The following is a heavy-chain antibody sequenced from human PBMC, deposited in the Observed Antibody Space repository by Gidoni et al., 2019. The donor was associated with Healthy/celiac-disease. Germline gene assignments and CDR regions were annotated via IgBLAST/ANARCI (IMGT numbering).Heavy chain of an antibody. CDR1: GFTFSSYS. J-gene: IGHJ6*02. D-gene: IGHD2-2*01. V-gene: IGHV3-21*06. CDR2: ISSRSSYI. CDR3: ARDGPAAAIGLYYYYGMDV. Sequence: EVQLVESGGGLVKPGGSLRLSCAASGFTFSSYSMNWVRPAPGKGLAWVSSISSRSSYIYDADSVKGRFTISRDNAKNSLYLQMNSLRAEDTAVYYCARDGPAAAIGLYYYYGMDVWGQGTTVTVSS.